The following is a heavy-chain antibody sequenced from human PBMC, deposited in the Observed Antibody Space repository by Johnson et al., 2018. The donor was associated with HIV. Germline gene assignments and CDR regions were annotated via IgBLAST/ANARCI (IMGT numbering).Heavy chain of an antibody. V-gene: IGHV3-33*03. Sequence: QVQLVESGGGVVQPGRSLRLSCAASGFTFSSYGMHWVRQAPGKGLEWVAVIWYDGSNKYYADSVKGRFTISRDNAKRSLFLQMNSLRVEDTAVYFCGSLGDGHQKGAFEICGHGTMVTVSS. CDR1: GFTFSSYG. CDR3: GSLGDGHQKGAFEI. J-gene: IGHJ3*02. CDR2: IWYDGSNK. D-gene: IGHD3-16*01.